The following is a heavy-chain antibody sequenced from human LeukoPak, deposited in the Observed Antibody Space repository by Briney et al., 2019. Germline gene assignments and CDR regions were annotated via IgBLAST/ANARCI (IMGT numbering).Heavy chain of an antibody. J-gene: IGHJ6*02. Sequence: GGSLRLSCAASGFTVSSNYMSWVRQAPGKGLEWVSVIYSGGSTHYADSVKGRFTISRDNSKNTLYLQVNSLRAEDTAVYYCARVSSGWHGGGMDVWGQGTTVTVSS. CDR3: ARVSSGWHGGGMDV. CDR2: IYSGGST. D-gene: IGHD6-19*01. CDR1: GFTVSSNY. V-gene: IGHV3-53*01.